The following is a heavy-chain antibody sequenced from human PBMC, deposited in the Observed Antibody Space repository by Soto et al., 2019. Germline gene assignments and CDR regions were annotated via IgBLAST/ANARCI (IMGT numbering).Heavy chain of an antibody. CDR1: GFTFSSYG. D-gene: IGHD3-16*01. CDR3: AKDILRWGGTDLFDY. Sequence: QVQLVESGGGVVQPGRSLRLSCAASGFTFSSYGTHWVRQTPGKGLEWVALISFAGSHKYYADSVKGRFTISRDNSKNTPIIQMDRLRREDTAAYYQAKDILRWGGTDLFDYWGQGTLVTVSS. J-gene: IGHJ4*02. V-gene: IGHV3-30*18. CDR2: ISFAGSHK.